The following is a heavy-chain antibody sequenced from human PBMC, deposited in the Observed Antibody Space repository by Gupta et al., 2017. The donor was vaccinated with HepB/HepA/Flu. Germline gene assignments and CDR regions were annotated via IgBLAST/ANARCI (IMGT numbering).Heavy chain of an antibody. Sequence: QVQLQQWGAGLLKLSETLSLPCAVYGGSFSGYSLSWIRQPPGKGLEWIGEINHSGSTNYNPSLKSRVTISVDTSKNQFSLKLSSVTAADTAVYYCARGLFSGGSYRLGYFDYWGQGTLVTVSS. V-gene: IGHV4-34*01. D-gene: IGHD1-26*01. CDR2: INHSGST. J-gene: IGHJ4*02. CDR1: GGSFSGYS. CDR3: ARGLFSGGSYRLGYFDY.